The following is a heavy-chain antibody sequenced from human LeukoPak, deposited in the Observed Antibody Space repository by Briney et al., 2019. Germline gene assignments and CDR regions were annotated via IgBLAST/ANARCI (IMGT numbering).Heavy chain of an antibody. Sequence: PGGSLRLSCAASGFISSNYAMSWVRQAPGKGLEWVSAIRGNGDSTYYADSVKGRFTISRDNSENTLYLQMNSLRAEDTAVYYCAIQFCSSTTCPSNSRGGWGQGILVTVSS. CDR2: IRGNGDST. V-gene: IGHV3-23*01. J-gene: IGHJ4*02. CDR3: AIQFCSSTTCPSNSRGG. D-gene: IGHD2-2*01. CDR1: GFISSNYA.